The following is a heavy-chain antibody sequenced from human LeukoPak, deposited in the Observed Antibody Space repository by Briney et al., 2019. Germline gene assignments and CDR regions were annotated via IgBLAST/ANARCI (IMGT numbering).Heavy chain of an antibody. CDR3: ARSVCSGGSCYLTDWYFDL. CDR2: ISSSSSYT. Sequence: PGGSLRLSCAASGFTFSDYYMSWIRQAPGKGLEWVSYISSSSSYTNYADSVKGRFTISRDNAKNSLYLQMNSLRAEDTAVYYCARSVCSGGSCYLTDWYFDLWGRGTLVTVSS. J-gene: IGHJ2*01. D-gene: IGHD2-15*01. CDR1: GFTFSDYY. V-gene: IGHV3-11*06.